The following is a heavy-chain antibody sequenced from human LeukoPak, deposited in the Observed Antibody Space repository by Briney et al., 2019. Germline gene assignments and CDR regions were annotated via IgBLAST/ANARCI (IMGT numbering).Heavy chain of an antibody. D-gene: IGHD2-2*02. CDR2: ISGSGGST. V-gene: IGHV3-23*01. CDR3: AKDWIGYCSATSCYMIDY. Sequence: GGSLRLSCAASGFTFSTYAMSWVRQAPGKGLEWVSAISGSGGSTYYADSVKGQFTISRDNSKSTLYLQMNSLRAEDTAVYYCAKDWIGYCSATSCYMIDYWGQGTLVTVSS. CDR1: GFTFSTYA. J-gene: IGHJ4*02.